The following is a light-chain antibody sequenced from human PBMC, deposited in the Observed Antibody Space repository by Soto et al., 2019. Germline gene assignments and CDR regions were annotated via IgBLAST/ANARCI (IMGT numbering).Light chain of an antibody. CDR2: EVT. CDR1: SSDVGGYNY. Sequence: QSALTQPASVSGSPGQSITISCTGTSSDVGGYNYVSWYQQHPGKAPKVMIYEVTNRPSGVSNRFSGSKSDNTASLTISGLQAEDEADYYCSSYTGSSTPYVFGTGTQLTVL. J-gene: IGLJ1*01. V-gene: IGLV2-14*01. CDR3: SSYTGSSTPYV.